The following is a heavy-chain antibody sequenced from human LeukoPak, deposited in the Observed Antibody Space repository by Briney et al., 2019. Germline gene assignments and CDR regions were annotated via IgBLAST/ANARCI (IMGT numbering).Heavy chain of an antibody. D-gene: IGHD3-10*01. J-gene: IGHJ6*02. CDR2: IYYSGST. V-gene: IGHV4-59*01. CDR1: GGSISSYY. Sequence: SETLSLTCTVSGGSISSYYWSWIRQPPGKGLEWIGYIYYSGSTNYNPSLKSRVTISVDTSKNQCSLKLSSVTAADTAVYYCARVPYYYYGMDVWGQGTTVTVSS. CDR3: ARVPYYYYGMDV.